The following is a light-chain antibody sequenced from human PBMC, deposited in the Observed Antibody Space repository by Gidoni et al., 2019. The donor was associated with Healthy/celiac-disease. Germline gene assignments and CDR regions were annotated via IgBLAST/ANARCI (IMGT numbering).Light chain of an antibody. CDR1: NIGRKR. J-gene: IGLJ3*02. Sequence: SYVLTQPPSVSVAPGKTARITCGGNNIGRKRVHWYQQKPGQAPVLVIYYDSDRPSGIPERFSGSNSGNTATLTISRVEAGDEADYYCQVWHSSSDRGVFGGGTKLTVL. V-gene: IGLV3-21*04. CDR2: YDS. CDR3: QVWHSSSDRGV.